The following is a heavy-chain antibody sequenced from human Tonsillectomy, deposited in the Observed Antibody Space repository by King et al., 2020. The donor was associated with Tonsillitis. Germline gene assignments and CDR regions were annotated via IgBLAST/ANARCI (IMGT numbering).Heavy chain of an antibody. V-gene: IGHV3-30*03. CDR3: ATLFRSGTYWQGDY. D-gene: IGHD1-26*01. Sequence: VQLVESGGGVVQPGRSLRLSCAAFGFTFSSYGIHWVRQAPGKGLEWVAVISYDGSNKYYADSVKGRFTISRDNSKNTLYLQMNSLRAEDTAVYYCATLFRSGTYWQGDYWGQGTLVTVSS. CDR2: ISYDGSNK. CDR1: GFTFSSYG. J-gene: IGHJ4*02.